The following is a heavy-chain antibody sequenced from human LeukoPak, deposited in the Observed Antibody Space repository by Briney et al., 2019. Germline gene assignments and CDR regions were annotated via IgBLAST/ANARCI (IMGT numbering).Heavy chain of an antibody. V-gene: IGHV4-59*01. CDR2: IYYSGST. Sequence: ETLSLTCTVSGGSLSSYYWSWVRQPPGKGLEWIGYIYYSGSTNYNPSLTSRGTISVDTSKNQFSLKLSSVTAADTAVYYCARGDGSGSIPLDYWGQGTLVTVSS. J-gene: IGHJ4*02. CDR3: ARGDGSGSIPLDY. CDR1: GGSLSSYY. D-gene: IGHD3-10*01.